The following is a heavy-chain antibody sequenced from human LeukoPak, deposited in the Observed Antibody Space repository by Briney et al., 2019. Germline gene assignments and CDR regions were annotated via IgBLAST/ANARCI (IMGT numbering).Heavy chain of an antibody. D-gene: IGHD1-26*01. V-gene: IGHV3-48*04. Sequence: PGGSLRLSCAASGFTFSSYSMNWVRQAPGKGLEWVSFISSSSSTIYYADSVKGRFTISRDNAKISLYLQMNSLRAEDTAVYYCARDRGGSYSAIDYWGQGTLVTVSS. J-gene: IGHJ4*02. CDR3: ARDRGGSYSAIDY. CDR2: ISSSSSTI. CDR1: GFTFSSYS.